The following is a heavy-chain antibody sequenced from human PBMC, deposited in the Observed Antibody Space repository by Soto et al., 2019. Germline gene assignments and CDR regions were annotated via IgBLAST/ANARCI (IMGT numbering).Heavy chain of an antibody. CDR1: GFTFSGSA. V-gene: IGHV3-73*01. CDR2: IRSKANSYAT. CDR3: TSTPSYDYVWGSYRS. J-gene: IGHJ5*02. D-gene: IGHD3-16*02. Sequence: SLRLSCAASGFTFSGSAMHWVRQASGKGLEWVGRIRSKANSYATAYAASVKGRFTISRDDSKNTAYLQMNSLKTEDTAVYYCTSTPSYDYVWGSYRSWGQGTLVTVSS.